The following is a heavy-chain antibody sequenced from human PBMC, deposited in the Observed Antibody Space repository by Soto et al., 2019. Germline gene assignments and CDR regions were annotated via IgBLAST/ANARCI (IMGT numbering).Heavy chain of an antibody. CDR2: IYYSGST. D-gene: IGHD6-19*01. V-gene: IGHV4-39*01. Sequence: PSETLSLTCTVSGGSISSSSYYWGWIRQPPGKGLEWIGSIYYSGSTYYNPSLKSRVTISVDTSKNQFSLKLSSVTAADTAVYYCASTRVRLVPDFDYWGQGTLVTVSS. J-gene: IGHJ4*02. CDR3: ASTRVRLVPDFDY. CDR1: GGSISSSSYY.